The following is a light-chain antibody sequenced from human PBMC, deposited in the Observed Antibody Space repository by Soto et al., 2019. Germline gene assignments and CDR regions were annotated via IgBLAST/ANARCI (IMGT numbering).Light chain of an antibody. CDR2: AVS. CDR3: FSYTASDMWV. CDR1: NSDVGAYTF. V-gene: IGLV2-11*01. Sequence: QSVLTQPPSVSGSPGQSVTISCTGTNSDVGAYTFVSWYQQLPGKAPKLIISAVSYRPSGVPDRFSGSKSGNTASLTISGLQAEDEADYYCFSYTASDMWVFGGGTKVTVL. J-gene: IGLJ3*02.